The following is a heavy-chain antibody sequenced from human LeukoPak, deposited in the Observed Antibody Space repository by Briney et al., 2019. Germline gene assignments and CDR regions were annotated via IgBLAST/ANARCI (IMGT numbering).Heavy chain of an antibody. Sequence: ASVKVSCKVSGYTFTGYYMHWVRQAPGQGLEWMGWINPNSGGTNYAQKFQGRVTMTRDTSISTAYMELSRLRSDDTAVYYCARVRWYYDSSGYYSIKPFDYWGQGTLVTVSS. CDR3: ARVRWYYDSSGYYSIKPFDY. D-gene: IGHD3-22*01. J-gene: IGHJ4*02. CDR2: INPNSGGT. CDR1: GYTFTGYY. V-gene: IGHV1-2*02.